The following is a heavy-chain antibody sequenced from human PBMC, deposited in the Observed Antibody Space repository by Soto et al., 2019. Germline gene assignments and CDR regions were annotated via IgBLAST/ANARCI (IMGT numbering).Heavy chain of an antibody. CDR1: GYSFTSYW. V-gene: IGHV5-51*01. D-gene: IGHD3-22*01. Sequence: GESLKISCKGSGYSFTSYWIGWVRQMPGKGLEWMGIIYPGDSDTRYSPSFQGQVTISADKSISTAYLQWSSLKASDTAMYYCARATYYYDSSGYPRTNYYFDYWGQGTLVTVSS. J-gene: IGHJ4*02. CDR2: IYPGDSDT. CDR3: ARATYYYDSSGYPRTNYYFDY.